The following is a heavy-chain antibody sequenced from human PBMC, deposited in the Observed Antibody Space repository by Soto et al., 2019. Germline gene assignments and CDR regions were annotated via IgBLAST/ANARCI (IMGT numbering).Heavy chain of an antibody. D-gene: IGHD3-3*01. CDR1: GGSISSGVYY. CDR3: ARSSRHYDFWSGPPGY. CDR2: IYYSGST. Sequence: NPSETLSLTCTVSGGSISSGVYYWSWIRHHPGKGLEWIGYIYYSGSTYYNPSLKSRVTISVDTSKNQFSLKLSSVTAADTAVYYCARSSRHYDFWSGPPGYWGQGTLVTVSS. V-gene: IGHV4-31*02. J-gene: IGHJ4*02.